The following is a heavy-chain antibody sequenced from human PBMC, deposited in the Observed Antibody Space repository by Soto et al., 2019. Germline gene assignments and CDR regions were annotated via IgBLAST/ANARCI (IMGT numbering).Heavy chain of an antibody. CDR2: ISDDSSRT. CDR1: GFSFSTFE. J-gene: IGHJ5*01. V-gene: IGHV3-23*01. Sequence: EVQLLESGGGLVQPGESLRLSCAASGFSFSTFEMSWVRQAPGRGLEWVSFISDDSSRTYYADAVKGRFTISRDNSKHTLYLQMNSLTAEDTAVYACVKGGWLDFWGQGPLVTVSS. CDR3: VKGGWLDF. D-gene: IGHD3-16*01.